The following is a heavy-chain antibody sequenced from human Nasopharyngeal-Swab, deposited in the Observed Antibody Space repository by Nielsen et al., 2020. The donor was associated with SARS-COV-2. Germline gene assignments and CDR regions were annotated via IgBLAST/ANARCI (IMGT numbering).Heavy chain of an antibody. J-gene: IGHJ6*02. CDR2: IYYSGST. CDR3: ASGRLRFLEWPAEGEFYYYYGMDV. D-gene: IGHD3-3*01. V-gene: IGHV4-39*01. Sequence: PGKGLEWIGSIYYSGSTYYNPSLKSRVTISVDTSKNQFPLKLSSVTAADTAVYYCASGRLRFLEWPAEGEFYYYYGMDVWGQGTTVTVSS.